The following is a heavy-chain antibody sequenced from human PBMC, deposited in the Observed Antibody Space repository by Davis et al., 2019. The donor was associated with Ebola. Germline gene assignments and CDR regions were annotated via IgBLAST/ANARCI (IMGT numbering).Heavy chain of an antibody. J-gene: IGHJ4*02. CDR3: ARDTYYGSGSYLLDY. CDR2: IIPILGIA. Sequence: AASVKVSCKASGGTFSSYAISWVRQAPGQGLEWMGRIIPILGIANYAQKFQGRVTMTTDTSTSTAYMELRSLKSDDTAVYYCARDTYYGSGSYLLDYWGQGTLVTVSS. V-gene: IGHV1-69*04. CDR1: GGTFSSYA. D-gene: IGHD3-10*01.